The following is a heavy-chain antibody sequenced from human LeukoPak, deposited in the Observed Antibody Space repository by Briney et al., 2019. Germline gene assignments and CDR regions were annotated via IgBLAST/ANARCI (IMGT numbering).Heavy chain of an antibody. Sequence: ASVKVSCKASGYTFTDYYIHWVRQAPGHGLEWLGWMNVKTGATSSAQRFPGRVTMTRDTSISTAYMELSRLRSDDTAVYYCARDLEEYSYGHNWFDPWGQGTLVTVSS. D-gene: IGHD5-18*01. J-gene: IGHJ5*02. CDR1: GYTFTDYY. CDR3: ARDLEEYSYGHNWFDP. V-gene: IGHV1-2*02. CDR2: MNVKTGAT.